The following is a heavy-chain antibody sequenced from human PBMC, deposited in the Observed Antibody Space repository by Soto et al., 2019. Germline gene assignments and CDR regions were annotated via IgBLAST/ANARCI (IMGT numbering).Heavy chain of an antibody. CDR1: GDSVSSNSAA. CDR3: ARDKASYDYIWGSYRPRIPSIDF. CDR2: TYYRSKWYN. Sequence: PSQTLSLTCAISGDSVSSNSAAWNWISQSPSRGLEWLGRTYYRSKWYNDYAVSVKSRITINPDTSKNQFSLRLNSVTPEDTAVYYCARDKASYDYIWGSYRPRIPSIDFRGQGTLVTVSS. D-gene: IGHD3-16*02. V-gene: IGHV6-1*01. J-gene: IGHJ4*02.